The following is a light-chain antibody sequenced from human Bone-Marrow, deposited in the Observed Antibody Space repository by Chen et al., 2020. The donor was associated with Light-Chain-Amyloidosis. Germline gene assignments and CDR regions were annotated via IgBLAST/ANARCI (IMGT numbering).Light chain of an antibody. V-gene: IGLV3-21*02. CDR1: NIGSTS. J-gene: IGLJ3*02. CDR3: QVWESSSHPWV. CDR2: NDK. Sequence: SYVLTQPSSVSVAPGQTATIACGGNNIGSTSVHWYQQTPGQAPLLILYNDKDRPAGIPERFSGSNSGNTATLTISRVAAGDEADYYCQVWESSSHPWVFGGGTTLTVL.